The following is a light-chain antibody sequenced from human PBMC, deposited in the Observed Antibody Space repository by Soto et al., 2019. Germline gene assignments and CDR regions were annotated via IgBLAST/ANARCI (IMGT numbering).Light chain of an antibody. CDR3: QDFCSLPYT. V-gene: IGKV3-20*01. CDR2: AAS. CDR1: QTVTSSH. Sequence: ELVLTQSPGTLSLSPGEGVTLSCRASQTVTSSHLAWYQQKPGQAPRLLIYAASTRATGVPDRFSGSGSGTGFTLTISRLEPEDFAVFYCQDFCSLPYTFGQGTKLQIK. J-gene: IGKJ2*01.